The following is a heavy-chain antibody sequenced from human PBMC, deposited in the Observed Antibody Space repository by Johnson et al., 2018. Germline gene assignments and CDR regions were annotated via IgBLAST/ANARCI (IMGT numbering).Heavy chain of an antibody. CDR1: GFSFDDYA. D-gene: IGHD1-14*01. CDR3: AKVTGAYYYSYGVDV. Sequence: VQLQESGGGLVQPGSSLRLSCAASGFSFDDYAMHWVRQVPGKGLAWVSGISWNRGGIGYAASVKGRFTISRDNAKNSLYRQMNSQRAEDTALYFCAKVTGAYYYSYGVDVWGQGTTVTVSS. CDR2: ISWNRGGI. V-gene: IGHV3-9*01. J-gene: IGHJ6*02.